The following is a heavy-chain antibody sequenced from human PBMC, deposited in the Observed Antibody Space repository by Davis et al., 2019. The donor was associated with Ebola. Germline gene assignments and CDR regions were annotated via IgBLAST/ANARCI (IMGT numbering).Heavy chain of an antibody. CDR3: ARGGQGVGAGRWLDP. CDR1: GFTFSSYG. V-gene: IGHV3-30*02. D-gene: IGHD1-26*01. J-gene: IGHJ5*02. Sequence: PGGSLRLSCAASGFTFSSYGMHWVRQAPGKGLEWVAFIRYDGSNKYYADSVKGRFTISRDNSKNTLYLQMNSLRAEDTAVYYCARGGQGVGAGRWLDPWGQGNLVIVSS. CDR2: IRYDGSNK.